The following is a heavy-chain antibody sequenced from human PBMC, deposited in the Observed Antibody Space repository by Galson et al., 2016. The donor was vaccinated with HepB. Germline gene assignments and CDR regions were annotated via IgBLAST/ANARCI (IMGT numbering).Heavy chain of an antibody. J-gene: IGHJ4*02. Sequence: QSGAEVKKPGESLKISCKGSGYSFSNYWIGWVRQMPGKGLEWMGIIYPGDSDTRYSPSFQGPVTISADKSISTAYLQWNSLKASDTAMYYCATQLGRGFFDWLLYADYWGQGTLITVSS. V-gene: IGHV5-51*01. CDR3: ATQLGRGFFDWLLYADY. D-gene: IGHD3-9*01. CDR1: GYSFSNYW. CDR2: IYPGDSDT.